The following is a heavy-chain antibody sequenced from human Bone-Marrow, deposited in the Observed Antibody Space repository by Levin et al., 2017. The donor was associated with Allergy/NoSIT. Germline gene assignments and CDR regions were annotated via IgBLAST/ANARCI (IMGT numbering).Heavy chain of an antibody. Sequence: ASVKVSCKTSGYIFTDYDIHWVRQAAGQGLEWMGWMSPRTGNRGYAQRFQGRITMTSDTSTKTFYMDLSSLTSDDTAVYYCARAIYSSGYVGFYYGLDIWGQGTAVIVSS. CDR1: GYIFTDYD. V-gene: IGHV1-8*01. J-gene: IGHJ6*02. CDR3: ARAIYSSGYVGFYYGLDI. D-gene: IGHD5-12*01. CDR2: MSPRTGNR.